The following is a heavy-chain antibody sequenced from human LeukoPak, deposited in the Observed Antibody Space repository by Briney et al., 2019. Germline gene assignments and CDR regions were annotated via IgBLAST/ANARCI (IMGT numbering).Heavy chain of an antibody. CDR3: AKVAEDSNYLLGFCWFNP. V-gene: IGHV3-23*01. CDR2: ISGNGAST. J-gene: IGHJ5*02. CDR1: GFTFSSYA. D-gene: IGHD4-11*01. Sequence: QPGGSLRLSCAASGFTFSSYAMSWVRQAPGKGLEWVSAISGNGASTYYADSVKGRFTISRDNSKNMVYLQMNSLRAEDTAVYYCAKVAEDSNYLLGFCWFNPWGQGTLVSVSS.